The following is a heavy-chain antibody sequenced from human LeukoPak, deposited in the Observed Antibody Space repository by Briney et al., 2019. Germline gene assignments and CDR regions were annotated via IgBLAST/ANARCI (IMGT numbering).Heavy chain of an antibody. CDR3: AREDGYNMDDAFEI. J-gene: IGHJ3*02. D-gene: IGHD5-24*01. CDR1: GGSITSDSDY. CDR2: VYYSGST. Sequence: SETLSLTCTLSGGSITSDSDYWGWIRQPPGKGLEWIGSVYYSGSTFHNPSLRSRVTLSVDTSKNQFSLRLRSVTAADTAVYYCAREDGYNMDDAFEICGQGTMVSVSS. V-gene: IGHV4-39*01.